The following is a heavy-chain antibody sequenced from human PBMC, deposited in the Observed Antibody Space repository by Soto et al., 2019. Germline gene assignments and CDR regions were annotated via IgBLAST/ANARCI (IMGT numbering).Heavy chain of an antibody. V-gene: IGHV3-23*01. CDR3: AHPRGYGVFDAYDI. CDR2: LPPSGDST. Sequence: EVQLLESGGGLVQPGGSLRLSCVASGFTFSTDAMNWVRQATGKGVEWVSALPPSGDSTYYADSVKGRFTISRDNSMSAMYLQMNSLRVEDTAVYYCAHPRGYGVFDAYDIWGQGTMVTVSS. CDR1: GFTFSTDA. D-gene: IGHD4-17*01. J-gene: IGHJ3*02.